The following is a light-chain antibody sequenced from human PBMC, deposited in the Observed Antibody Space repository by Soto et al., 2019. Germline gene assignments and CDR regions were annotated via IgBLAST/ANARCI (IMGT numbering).Light chain of an antibody. V-gene: IGKV1-5*01. CDR2: YAS. J-gene: IGKJ2*01. CDR3: QQYNSHSLYS. CDR1: QSVRSW. Sequence: DIKFTQSPSILYAPLGDRVTITCRASQSVRSWLAWYQQKPVKAPNLLIYYASNLASGVPSRFSGSGSGTEYTRSISSLQPEDFATYFCQQYNSHSLYSFGQGTKLEIK.